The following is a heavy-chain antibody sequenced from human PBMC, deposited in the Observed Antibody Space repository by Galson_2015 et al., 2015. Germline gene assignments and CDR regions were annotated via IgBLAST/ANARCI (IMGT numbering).Heavy chain of an antibody. V-gene: IGHV1-18*01. CDR1: GYTFTSYG. CDR2: ISAYNGNT. CDR3: ARAWGGFELEWWFDP. Sequence: SVKVSCKASGYTFTSYGISWVRQAPGQKLEWMGWISAYNGNTNYAQKLQGRVTMTTDTSTSTAYMELRSLRSDDTAVYYCARAWGGFELEWWFDPWGQGPRSPSPQ. J-gene: IGHJ5*02. D-gene: IGHD1-1*01.